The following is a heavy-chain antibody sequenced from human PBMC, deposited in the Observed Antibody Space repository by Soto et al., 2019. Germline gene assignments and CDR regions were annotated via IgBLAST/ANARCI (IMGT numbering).Heavy chain of an antibody. CDR3: ARTHSSGWYALDY. CDR2: IYYSGST. CDR1: GGSISSGGYY. Sequence: QVQLQESGPGLVKPSQTLSLTCTVSGGSISSGGYYWSWIRQHPGKGVEWIGYIYYSGSTSYNPSLKSRVTISVDTSKNQFSLKLSSVTAADTAVYYCARTHSSGWYALDYWGQGTLVTVSS. D-gene: IGHD6-19*01. V-gene: IGHV4-31*03. J-gene: IGHJ4*02.